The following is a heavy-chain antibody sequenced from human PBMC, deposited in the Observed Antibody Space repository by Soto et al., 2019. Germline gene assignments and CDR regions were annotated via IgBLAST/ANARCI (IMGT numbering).Heavy chain of an antibody. CDR3: ARDDRDYVWVSLRHFDS. V-gene: IGHV3-74*01. J-gene: IGHJ4*02. D-gene: IGHD3-16*01. CDR2: INSDGSGT. Sequence: PGGSLRLSCAASGFTFSTSWMQWVRQAPGKGVVWVSRINSDGSGTTYADSVKGRFTVSRDNAKNTLYLQMNSLKTEDTAVYFCARDDRDYVWVSLRHFDSWGQGTQVTV. CDR1: GFTFSTSW.